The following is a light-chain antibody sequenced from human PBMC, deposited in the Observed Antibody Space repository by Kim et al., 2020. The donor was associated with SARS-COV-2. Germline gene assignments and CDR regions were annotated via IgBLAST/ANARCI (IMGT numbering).Light chain of an antibody. Sequence: FSPGERATPSCRAPQRVIGSLDSYQHKPCHGPRLLIFDTSHRGTGIPARFSGSGSVADFALTYSSLEPEDFAVYYCQQHSNWPLNFGGRSKIDIK. J-gene: IGKJ4*01. V-gene: IGKV3-11*01. CDR3: QQHSNWPLN. CDR2: DTS. CDR1: QRVIGS.